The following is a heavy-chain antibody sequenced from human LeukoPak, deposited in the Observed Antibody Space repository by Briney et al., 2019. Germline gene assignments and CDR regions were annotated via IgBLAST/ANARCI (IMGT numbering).Heavy chain of an antibody. J-gene: IGHJ3*02. CDR3: ARERAGEDAFDI. Sequence: GGSLRLSCAASGFTFSSYWMSWVRQAPGKGLEWVASIKYDGGQIYFVDSLKGRFTISRDNAKNSLYLQINSLRVEDTAVYYCARERAGEDAFDIWGQGTLVTVSS. D-gene: IGHD7-27*01. V-gene: IGHV3-7*01. CDR2: IKYDGGQI. CDR1: GFTFSSYW.